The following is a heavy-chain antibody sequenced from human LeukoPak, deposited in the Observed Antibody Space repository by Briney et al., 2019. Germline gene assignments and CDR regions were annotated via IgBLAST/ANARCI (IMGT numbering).Heavy chain of an antibody. CDR1: GGSISSGGYY. D-gene: IGHD3-22*01. Sequence: PSETLSLTCTVSGGSISSGGYYWSWIRQHPGKGLEWIGYIYYSGSTYYNPSLKSRVTISVDTSKNQFSLKLSSVTAADTAVYYCARDDSSGYYYWGQGTLVTVSS. V-gene: IGHV4-31*03. CDR2: IYYSGST. J-gene: IGHJ4*02. CDR3: ARDDSSGYYY.